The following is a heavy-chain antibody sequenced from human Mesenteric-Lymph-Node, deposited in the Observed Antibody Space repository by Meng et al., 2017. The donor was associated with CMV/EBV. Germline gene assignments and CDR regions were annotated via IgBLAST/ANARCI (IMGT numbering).Heavy chain of an antibody. J-gene: IGHJ4*02. V-gene: IGHV4-38-2*01. D-gene: IGHD6-6*01. Sequence: GSLRLSCAASGFTFSNYAMHWVRQAPGKGLEWIGSIYHSGSTYYNPSLKSRVTISVDTSKNQFSLKLSSVTAADTAVYYCARGPPIAARYDYWGQGTLVTVSS. CDR2: IYHSGST. CDR3: ARGPPIAARYDY. CDR1: GFTFSNYA.